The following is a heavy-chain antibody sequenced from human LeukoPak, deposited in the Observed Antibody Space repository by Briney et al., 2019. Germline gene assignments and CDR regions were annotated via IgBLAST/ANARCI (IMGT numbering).Heavy chain of an antibody. Sequence: ASVKVSCKASGYTFTSYGISWVRQAPGQGLEWMGWINTNTGNPTYAQGFTGRFVFSLDTSVSTAYLQISSLKAEDTAVYYCARLVGAAADPGGWFDPWGQGTLVTVSS. CDR3: ARLVGAAADPGGWFDP. J-gene: IGHJ5*02. CDR2: INTNTGNP. V-gene: IGHV7-4-1*02. CDR1: GYTFTSYG. D-gene: IGHD6-13*01.